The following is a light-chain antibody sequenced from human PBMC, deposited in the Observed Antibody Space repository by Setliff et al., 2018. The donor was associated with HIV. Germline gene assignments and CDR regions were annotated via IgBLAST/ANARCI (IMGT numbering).Light chain of an antibody. CDR1: SSDVGDYNY. J-gene: IGLJ1*01. Sequence: QSVLTQPASVSGSPGQPITISCTGTSSDVGDYNYVSWYQQHPGKAPKLMIYEVTNRPSGVSNRFSASKSGNTASLTISGLQAEDEADYYCSSFTSSGTYVFGTGTKVTVL. V-gene: IGLV2-14*01. CDR2: EVT. CDR3: SSFTSSGTYV.